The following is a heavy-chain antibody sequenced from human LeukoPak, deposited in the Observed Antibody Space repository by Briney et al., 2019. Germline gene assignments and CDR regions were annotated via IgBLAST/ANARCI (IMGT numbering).Heavy chain of an antibody. V-gene: IGHV1-69*05. CDR1: GDTFSSYA. D-gene: IGHD5-12*01. Sequence: ASVKVSCKASGDTFSSYAISWVRQAPGQGLEWMGRIIPIFGTANYAQKFQGRVTITTDESTSTAYMELSSLRSEDTAVYYCARNREATLGYWGQGTLVTVSS. CDR2: IIPIFGTA. J-gene: IGHJ4*02. CDR3: ARNREATLGY.